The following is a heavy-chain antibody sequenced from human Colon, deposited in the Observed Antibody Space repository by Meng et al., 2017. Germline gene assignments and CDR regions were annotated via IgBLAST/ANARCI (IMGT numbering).Heavy chain of an antibody. CDR2: IYYSGST. J-gene: IGHJ5*02. V-gene: IGHV4-39*01. D-gene: IGHD2-2*01. Sequence: QLQLQESGPGLVKPSETLSLTCPVPGGSISSSSYYWGWIRQPPGKGLEWIGSIYYSGSTYYNPSLKSRVTISVDTSKNQFSLKLSSVTAADTAVYYCVPAATRGWFDPWGQGTLVTVSS. CDR3: VPAATRGWFDP. CDR1: GGSISSSSYY.